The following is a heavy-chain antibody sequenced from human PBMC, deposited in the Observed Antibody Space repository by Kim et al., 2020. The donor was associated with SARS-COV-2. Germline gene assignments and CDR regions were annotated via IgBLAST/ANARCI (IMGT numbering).Heavy chain of an antibody. Sequence: ASVKVSCKASGYTFTSYGISWVRQAPGQGLEWMGWISAYNGNTNYAQKLQGRVTMTTDTSTSTAYMELRSLRSDDTAVYYCAREVIVVVPAAIPYYYYGMDVWGEGTPCTVSS. CDR1: GYTFTSYG. D-gene: IGHD2-2*01. CDR3: AREVIVVVPAAIPYYYYGMDV. V-gene: IGHV1-18*01. CDR2: ISAYNGNT. J-gene: IGHJ6*04.